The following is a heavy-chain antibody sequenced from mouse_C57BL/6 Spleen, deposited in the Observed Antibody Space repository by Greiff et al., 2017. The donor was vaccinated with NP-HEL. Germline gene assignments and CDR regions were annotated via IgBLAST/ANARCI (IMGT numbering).Heavy chain of an antibody. CDR3: ARSGGGPFAY. V-gene: IGHV1-64*01. D-gene: IGHD3-1*01. J-gene: IGHJ3*01. Sequence: QVQLQQPGAELVKPGASVKLSCKASGYTFTSYWMHWVKQRPGQGLEWIGMIHPNSGSTNYNEKFKSKATLTVDKSSRPAYMQLSSLTSEDSAVYYCARSGGGPFAYWGQGTLVTVSA. CDR2: IHPNSGST. CDR1: GYTFTSYW.